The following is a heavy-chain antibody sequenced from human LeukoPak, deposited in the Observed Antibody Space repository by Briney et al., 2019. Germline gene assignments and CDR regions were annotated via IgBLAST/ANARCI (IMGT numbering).Heavy chain of an antibody. D-gene: IGHD2-2*01. V-gene: IGHV3-30*04. J-gene: IGHJ4*02. CDR1: EFTFTNYA. CDR2: ISYDGSNK. Sequence: PGGSLRLSCAASEFTFTNYAMHWVRQAPGRGLEWVAVISYDGSNKYYADSVKGRFTISRDNSKNTLYLQMNSLRAEDTAVYYCAKRGVPAAKRGLDYWGQGTLVTVSS. CDR3: AKRGVPAAKRGLDY.